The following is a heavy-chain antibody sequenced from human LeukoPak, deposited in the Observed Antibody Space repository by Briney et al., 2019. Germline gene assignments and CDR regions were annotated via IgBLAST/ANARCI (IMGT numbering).Heavy chain of an antibody. D-gene: IGHD6-13*01. CDR3: ARSSYSSSWYPPVYYYYYMDV. J-gene: IGHJ6*03. CDR2: MNPNSGNT. Sequence: ASVKVSCKASGYTFTSYDINWVRQATGQGLEWMRWMNPNSGNTGYAQKFQGRVTMTRNTSISTAYMELSSLRSEDTAVYYCARSSYSSSWYPPVYYYYYMDVWGKGTTVTISS. V-gene: IGHV1-8*01. CDR1: GYTFTSYD.